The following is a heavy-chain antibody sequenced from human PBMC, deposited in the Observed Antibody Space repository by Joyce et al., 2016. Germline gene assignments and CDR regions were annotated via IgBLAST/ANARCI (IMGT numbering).Heavy chain of an antibody. CDR2: RSSDGSNS. V-gene: IGHV3-30*04. CDR1: GFTFSTYT. Sequence: QVQLVESGGGVVQPGRSLRLSCSASGFTFSTYTMHWVRQAPGKGLEWVAVRSSDGSNSYYADSVKGRFTVSRDNSKNTLYLKMSSLRPEDTAVYYCARKDVVRGVMDYWGRGTLVTVSS. D-gene: IGHD3-10*01. CDR3: ARKDVVRGVMDY. J-gene: IGHJ4*02.